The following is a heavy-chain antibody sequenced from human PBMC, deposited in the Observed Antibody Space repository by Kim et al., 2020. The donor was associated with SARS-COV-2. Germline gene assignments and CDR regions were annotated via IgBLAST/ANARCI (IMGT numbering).Heavy chain of an antibody. D-gene: IGHD3-22*01. J-gene: IGHJ4*02. V-gene: IGHV1-3*01. CDR1: GYTFTSYA. CDR3: ARRLNYYDSSGFDY. CDR2: INAGNGNT. Sequence: ASVKVSCKASGYTFTSYAMHWVRQAPGQRLEWMGWINAGNGNTKYSQKFQGRVTITRDTSASTAYMELSSLRSEDTAVYYCARRLNYYDSSGFDYWGQGTLVTVSS.